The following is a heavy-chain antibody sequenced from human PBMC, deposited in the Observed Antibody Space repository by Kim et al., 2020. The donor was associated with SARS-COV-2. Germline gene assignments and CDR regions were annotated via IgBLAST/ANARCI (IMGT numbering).Heavy chain of an antibody. D-gene: IGHD3-10*01. V-gene: IGHV3-15*01. J-gene: IGHJ3*02. Sequence: YAAPVTGRCTISRDDSQNTLYLQMNSLKTEDTAVYYCTTPLLLWYPGGIWGQGTMVTVSS. CDR3: TTPLLLWYPGGI.